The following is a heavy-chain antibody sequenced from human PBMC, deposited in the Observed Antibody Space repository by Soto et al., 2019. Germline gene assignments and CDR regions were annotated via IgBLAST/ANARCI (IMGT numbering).Heavy chain of an antibody. CDR1: GFTFSSYS. CDR3: ARGNVVVPAATVSYYYYYGMDV. CDR2: ISSSSSYI. D-gene: IGHD2-2*01. J-gene: IGHJ6*02. V-gene: IGHV3-21*01. Sequence: GGSLRLSCAASGFTFSSYSMNWVRQAPGKGLEWVSSISSSSSYIYYADSVKGRFTISRDNAKNSLYLQMNSLRAEDMAVYYCARGNVVVPAATVSYYYYYGMDVWGQGTTVTVSS.